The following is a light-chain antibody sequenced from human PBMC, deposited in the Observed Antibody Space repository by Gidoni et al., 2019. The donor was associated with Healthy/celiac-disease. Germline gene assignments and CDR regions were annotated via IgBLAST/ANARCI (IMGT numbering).Light chain of an antibody. CDR3: CSYAGSYTGV. CDR1: SSDVGGYNY. CDR2: DVS. Sequence: QSALTQPRSVSGSPGQSVTISCTGTSSDVGGYNYVSWYPQHPGKAPKLMIYDVSKRPSGVPDRFSGSKSGNTASLAISWLQAEDEADYYCCSYAGSYTGVFGGGTKLTVL. J-gene: IGLJ3*02. V-gene: IGLV2-11*01.